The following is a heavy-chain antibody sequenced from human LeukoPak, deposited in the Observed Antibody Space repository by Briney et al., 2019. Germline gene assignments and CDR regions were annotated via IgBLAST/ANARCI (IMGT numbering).Heavy chain of an antibody. CDR1: GFTFSAYW. Sequence: GGSLRLSYAASGFTFSAYWMTWVRQPPGKGLEWVANIRQDSSESYYVDSVKGRFTISRDNAKNTVYLQMSSLRAEDTAVYYCAREGVFCVRNCISNSGARFDPWGQGTLVTVSS. D-gene: IGHD2-2*01. V-gene: IGHV3-7*01. J-gene: IGHJ5*02. CDR2: IRQDSSES. CDR3: AREGVFCVRNCISNSGARFDP.